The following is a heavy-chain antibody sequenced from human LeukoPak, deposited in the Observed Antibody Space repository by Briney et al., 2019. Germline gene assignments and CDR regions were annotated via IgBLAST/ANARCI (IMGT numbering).Heavy chain of an antibody. Sequence: SETLSPTCTISGSSITSISHYWGWIRQPPGKGLEWIGDIYYTGSTYYSPSLRSRVTMSVHTSENQFSLRLHSVTAVDTAVYYCARGWGNIVGVTYEYWGQGTLVTVSS. D-gene: IGHD3-16*01. J-gene: IGHJ4*02. CDR3: ARGWGNIVGVTYEY. CDR2: IYYTGST. CDR1: GSSITSISHY. V-gene: IGHV4-39*01.